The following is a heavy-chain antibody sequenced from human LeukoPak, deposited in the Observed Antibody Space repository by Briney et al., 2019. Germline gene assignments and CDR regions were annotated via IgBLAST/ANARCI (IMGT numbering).Heavy chain of an antibody. Sequence: GGSLRLSCAASGFTFSNYWMHWVRQAPGKGLVWVSRIKTDGSSTTYADFVKGRFTISRDNAKNTLYLQMNSLRAEDTAVYYRARESYCSGGSCYSGRAFDIWGQGTMVTVSS. CDR1: GFTFSNYW. D-gene: IGHD2-15*01. CDR3: ARESYCSGGSCYSGRAFDI. J-gene: IGHJ3*02. CDR2: IKTDGSST. V-gene: IGHV3-74*01.